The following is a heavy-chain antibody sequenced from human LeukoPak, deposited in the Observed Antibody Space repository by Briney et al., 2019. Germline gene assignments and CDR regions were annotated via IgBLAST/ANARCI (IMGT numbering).Heavy chain of an antibody. CDR2: IYYSGSP. V-gene: IGHV4-59*01. CDR3: ARGAPSDSSGYRDPSFDY. CDR1: CGSIITYY. J-gene: IGHJ4*02. Sequence: NSSETLSLICTVSCGSIITYYWTLVRQPPGKGLELIGYIYYSGSPNYNPSLQSRVTISVDLSKNQFSLKLTSVTAADTAVYDCARGAPSDSSGYRDPSFDYWGQGTLVTVSS. D-gene: IGHD3-22*01.